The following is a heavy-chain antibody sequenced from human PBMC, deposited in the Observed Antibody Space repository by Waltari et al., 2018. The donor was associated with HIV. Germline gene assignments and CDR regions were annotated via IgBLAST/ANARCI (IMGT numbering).Heavy chain of an antibody. CDR1: GFPFSNHA. D-gene: IGHD6-13*01. J-gene: IGHJ4*02. Sequence: EVQLLGSGGGLVQPGGSLRLSCAASGFPFSNHAMNWVRQAPGKGLEWVSAISGSGGSTYYADSVKGRFTISRDNSKNTLYMQMNSLRAEDMAIYYCAKETGLAAAGTGESFDYWGQGTLVTVSS. V-gene: IGHV3-23*01. CDR3: AKETGLAAAGTGESFDY. CDR2: ISGSGGST.